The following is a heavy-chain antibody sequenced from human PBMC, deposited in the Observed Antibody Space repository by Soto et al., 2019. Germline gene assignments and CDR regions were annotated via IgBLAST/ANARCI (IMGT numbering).Heavy chain of an antibody. CDR2: INHSGRT. Sequence: SETLSLTCAVYGGSFSGYYWSWICQAPGKGLEWVGEINHSGRTNYNPSLKSRVTISVDTSKNQFSLKLRSVTTADTAVYYCARDYKRENCGSVRCNSLDVWGQGTTVTVSS. D-gene: IGHD2-21*01. CDR1: GGSFSGYY. V-gene: IGHV4-34*01. CDR3: ARDYKRENCGSVRCNSLDV. J-gene: IGHJ6*02.